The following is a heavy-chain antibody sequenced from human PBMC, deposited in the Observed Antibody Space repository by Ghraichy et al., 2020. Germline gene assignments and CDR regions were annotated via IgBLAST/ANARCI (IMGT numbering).Heavy chain of an antibody. J-gene: IGHJ4*02. Sequence: SETLSLTCTVSGGSISSSSYYWGWIRQPPGKGLEWIGSIYYSGSTYYNPSLKSRVTISVDTSKNQFSLKLSSVTAADTAVYYCARRWGRDSYGPDPPDYWGQGTLVTVSS. D-gene: IGHD5-18*01. CDR1: GGSISSSSYY. CDR2: IYYSGST. V-gene: IGHV4-39*01. CDR3: ARRWGRDSYGPDPPDY.